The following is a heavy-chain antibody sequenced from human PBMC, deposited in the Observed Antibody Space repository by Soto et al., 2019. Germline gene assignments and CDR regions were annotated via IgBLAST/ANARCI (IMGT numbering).Heavy chain of an antibody. CDR3: ARDGVALPCEMNV. CDR1: GFDFSDYY. J-gene: IGHJ6*02. V-gene: IGHV3-11*01. Sequence: QVQLVESGGGLVKPGESLRLSCAVSGFDFSDYYMSWIRQAPGKGLEWISCISGSGRTIYYADSVKGRCTISRDNAKKSLYLQMNSLSVGDTAEYFCARDGVALPCEMNVWGQGTTVTVSS. D-gene: IGHD1-7*01. CDR2: ISGSGRTI.